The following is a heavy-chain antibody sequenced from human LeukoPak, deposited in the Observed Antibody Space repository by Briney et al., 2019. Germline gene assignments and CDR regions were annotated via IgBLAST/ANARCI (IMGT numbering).Heavy chain of an antibody. D-gene: IGHD6-19*01. CDR3: ASYSSGWYGGFDY. CDR2: IDPSDSYT. CDR1: GYSFTSYW. J-gene: IGHJ4*02. Sequence: GETLKISCKGSGYSFTSYWISWVRQMPGKSLEWMGRIDPSDSYTNYSPSFQGHVTISADKSISTAYLQWSSLKASDTAMYYCASYSSGWYGGFDYWGQGTLVTVSS. V-gene: IGHV5-10-1*01.